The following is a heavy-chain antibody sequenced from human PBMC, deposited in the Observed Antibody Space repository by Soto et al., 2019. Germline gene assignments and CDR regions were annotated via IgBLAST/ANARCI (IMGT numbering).Heavy chain of an antibody. V-gene: IGHV4-34*01. CDR3: ARADLIRWFGELTWNWFDP. D-gene: IGHD3-10*01. J-gene: IGHJ5*02. CDR2: INHSGST. CDR1: GGSFSGYY. Sequence: SETLSLTCAVYGGSFSGYYWSWIRQPPGKGLEWIGEINHSGSTNYNPSLKSRVTISVDTSKNQFSLKLSSVTAADTAVYYCARADLIRWFGELTWNWFDPWGQGTLVTVSS.